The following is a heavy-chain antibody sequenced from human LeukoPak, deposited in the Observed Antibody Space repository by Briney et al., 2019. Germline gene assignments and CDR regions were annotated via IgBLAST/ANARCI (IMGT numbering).Heavy chain of an antibody. CDR1: GFTFSSYA. J-gene: IGHJ4*02. CDR3: AEVVLVVYAGYFDY. CDR2: ISGSGGST. Sequence: GGSLRLSCAASGFTFSSYAMSWVRQAPGKGLEWVSAISGSGGSTYYADSVKGRFTISRDNSKNTLYLQMNSLRAEDTAVYYCAEVVLVVYAGYFDYWGQGTLVTVSS. V-gene: IGHV3-23*01. D-gene: IGHD2-8*02.